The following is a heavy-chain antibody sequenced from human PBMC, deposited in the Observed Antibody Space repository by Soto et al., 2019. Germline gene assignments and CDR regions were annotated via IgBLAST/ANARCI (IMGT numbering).Heavy chain of an antibody. J-gene: IGHJ4*02. CDR3: AKDWRVLIPAAAHFDS. CDR1: GFTFSHYA. D-gene: IGHD2-2*01. V-gene: IGHV3-23*01. CDR2: ISGSGDNT. Sequence: EVQLLESGGGLIQPGGSLRLSCAASGFTFSHYAMSWVRQAPGKGLEWVSAISGSGDNTYYADSVKGRFTISRDNSKNTLYLQMISLRVEDTTIYYCAKDWRVLIPAAAHFDSWGQGTLVTVSS.